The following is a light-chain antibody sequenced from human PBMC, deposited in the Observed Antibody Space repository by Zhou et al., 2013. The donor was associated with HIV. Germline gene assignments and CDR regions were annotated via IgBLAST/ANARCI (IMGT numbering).Light chain of an antibody. CDR2: GTS. Sequence: EVLLTQSPDTLSLSPGARATLSCRASQSVGTSYLAWYQQRPGQAPRLLVYGTSRRATGIPDRFSGSGSGTVFTLSISGLEPEDFAVYYCQQYGTSQLTFGRRDQ. J-gene: IGKJ4*01. CDR3: QQYGTSQLT. V-gene: IGKV3-20*01. CDR1: QSVGTSY.